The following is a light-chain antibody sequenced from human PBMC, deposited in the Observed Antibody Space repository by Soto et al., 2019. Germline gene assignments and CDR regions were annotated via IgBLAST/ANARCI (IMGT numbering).Light chain of an antibody. V-gene: IGKV3-20*01. J-gene: IGKJ1*01. CDR1: LSLSNSV. Sequence: IDLTQSPGTLSLPPGDRATLSCRASLSLSNSVLAWYQQKPGQAPRLLIYGASKRATGVPDRFSGRGSGTDFTLTISRLEPEDFAVYYCQHYGGPSWTFGLGTKVDIK. CDR2: GAS. CDR3: QHYGGPSWT.